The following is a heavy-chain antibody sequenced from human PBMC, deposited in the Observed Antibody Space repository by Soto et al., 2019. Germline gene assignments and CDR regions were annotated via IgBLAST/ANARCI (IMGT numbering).Heavy chain of an antibody. J-gene: IGHJ6*02. V-gene: IGHV3-48*02. CDR1: AFTLSSYS. CDR2: INSGSTTI. CDR3: ARDNPRSSGWDV. Sequence: EVQLVESGGGLVQPGGSLRLSCAASAFTLSSYSMNWVRQAPGKGLEWVSYINSGSTTIYYADSVKGLFTISRDNAKNSLYLQMTSLRDEDTAVYYCARDNPRSSGWDVWGQGTTVTVSS.